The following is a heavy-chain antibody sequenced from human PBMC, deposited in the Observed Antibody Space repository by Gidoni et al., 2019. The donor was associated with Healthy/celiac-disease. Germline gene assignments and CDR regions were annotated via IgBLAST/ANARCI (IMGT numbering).Heavy chain of an antibody. CDR2: ISYDGSNK. CDR3: ARADLSAAGLDY. J-gene: IGHJ4*02. D-gene: IGHD6-13*01. V-gene: IGHV3-30*03. CDR1: GFTFSSYG. Sequence: QVQLVESGGGVVQPGRSLRLSCAASGFTFSSYGMHWVRQAPGKGLELVAVISYDGSNKYYADSVKGRFTISRDNSKNTLYLQMNSLRAEDTAVYYCARADLSAAGLDYWGQGTLVTVSS.